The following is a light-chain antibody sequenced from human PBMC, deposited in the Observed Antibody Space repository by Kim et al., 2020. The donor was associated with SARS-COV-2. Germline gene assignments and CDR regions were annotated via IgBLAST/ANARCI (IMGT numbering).Light chain of an antibody. Sequence: QSVLTQPPSASGTPGQTVTISCSGSDSNIGRFTVNWYRHVPGTAPKLLVYSNNHRPSGVPDRFSGSKSGTSASLAISGLQSEDEADYYCATWEGPRWVFGGGTQLTVL. J-gene: IGLJ3*02. CDR2: SNN. V-gene: IGLV1-44*01. CDR1: DSNIGRFT. CDR3: ATWEGPRWV.